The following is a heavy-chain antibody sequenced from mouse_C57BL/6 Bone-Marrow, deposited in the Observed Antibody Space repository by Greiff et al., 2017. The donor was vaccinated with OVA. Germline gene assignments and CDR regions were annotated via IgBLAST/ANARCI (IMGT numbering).Heavy chain of an antibody. V-gene: IGHV5-16*01. CDR2: INYDGSST. CDR3: ARAPYYYGSTNYFDY. J-gene: IGHJ2*01. Sequence: EVQLVESEGGLVQPGSSMKLSCTASGFTFSDYYMAWVRQVPEKGLEWVANINYDGSSTYYLDSLKSRFIISRDNAKNILYLQMSSLKSEDTATYYCARAPYYYGSTNYFDYWGQGTTLTVSS. D-gene: IGHD1-1*01. CDR1: GFTFSDYY.